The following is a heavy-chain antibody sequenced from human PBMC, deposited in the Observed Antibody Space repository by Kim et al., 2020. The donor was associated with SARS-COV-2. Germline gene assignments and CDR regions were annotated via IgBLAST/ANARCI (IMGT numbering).Heavy chain of an antibody. Sequence: GGSLRLSCAASGFTFSTYDMSWVRQAPGKGLEWVSIIYCGGSTYYTASAMGSFSITSDNSKDTRYLQMNSIRTEDTAVNYCAAGEHGGHYRLDFWG. CDR2: IYCGGST. J-gene: IGHJ6*01. V-gene: IGHV3-66*01. D-gene: IGHD4-17*01. CDR1: GFTFSTYD. CDR3: AAGEHGGHYRLDF.